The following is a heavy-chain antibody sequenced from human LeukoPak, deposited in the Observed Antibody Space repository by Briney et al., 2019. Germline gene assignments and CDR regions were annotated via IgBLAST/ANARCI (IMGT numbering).Heavy chain of an antibody. Sequence: PGGSLRLSCASTFTFNIYGMHWVRQAPGKGLEWVAFIQYDGSKKYYADSVKGRFTISRDNSRNTLSLQMNSPRTEDTAVYYCARDRTAYSYGTLFDYWGQGTLVTVSS. J-gene: IGHJ4*02. D-gene: IGHD5-12*01. CDR1: TFTFNIYG. CDR3: ARDRTAYSYGTLFDY. V-gene: IGHV3-30*02. CDR2: IQYDGSKK.